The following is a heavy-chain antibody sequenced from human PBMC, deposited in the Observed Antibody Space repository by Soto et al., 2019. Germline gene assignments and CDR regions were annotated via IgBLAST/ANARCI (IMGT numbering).Heavy chain of an antibody. J-gene: IGHJ4*02. CDR3: ARIGGIRYSSSWYGIDY. CDR1: GGSISSGGYY. V-gene: IGHV4-31*03. D-gene: IGHD6-13*01. Sequence: SETLSLTCTVSGGSISSGGYYWSWIRQHPGKGLEWIGYIYYSGSTYYNPSLKSRVTISVDTSKNQFSLKLSSVTAADTAVYYCARIGGIRYSSSWYGIDYWGQGTLVTVSS. CDR2: IYYSGST.